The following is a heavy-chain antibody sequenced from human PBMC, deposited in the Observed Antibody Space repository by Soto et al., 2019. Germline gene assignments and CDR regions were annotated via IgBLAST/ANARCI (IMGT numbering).Heavy chain of an antibody. D-gene: IGHD5-12*01. CDR1: GFTFSNAW. CDR2: IKSKTDDGTT. Sequence: EVQLVESGGGLVKPGGSLRLSCAASGFTFSNAWMSWVRQAPGKGLEWVGRIKSKTDDGTTDYAAPVKGRFTISRDDSKNTLYLQMNSLKTEDTAVYYCTTLSGYDEVGGYWGQGTLVTVSS. J-gene: IGHJ4*02. CDR3: TTLSGYDEVGGY. V-gene: IGHV3-15*01.